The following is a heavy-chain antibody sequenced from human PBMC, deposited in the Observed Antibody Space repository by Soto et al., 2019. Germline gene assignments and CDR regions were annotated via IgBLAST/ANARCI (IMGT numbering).Heavy chain of an antibody. CDR1: GFTVSHNY. J-gene: IGHJ4*02. CDR2: IFSGGST. CDR3: ARVPDTGGRDYLDY. Sequence: EVQLVESGGGLIQPGGSLRLSCAASGFTVSHNYMTWVRQAPGKGLEWVSVIFSGGSTYYGDSVKGRFTISRDISKNIVYIQMNSLRAEDTAVYYCARVPDTGGRDYLDYWGQGTLVTVSS. D-gene: IGHD2-8*02. V-gene: IGHV3-53*01.